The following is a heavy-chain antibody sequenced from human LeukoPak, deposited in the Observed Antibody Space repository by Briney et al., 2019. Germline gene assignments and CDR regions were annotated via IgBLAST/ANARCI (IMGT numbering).Heavy chain of an antibody. CDR1: GFTVSNNY. V-gene: IGHV3-66*02. CDR2: IYGGDNT. J-gene: IGHJ4*02. D-gene: IGHD3-16*01. CDR3: AGRRVLDASFDY. Sequence: GGSLRLSCAASGFTVSNNYMSWDRQAPGKGLEWVSVIYGGDNTYYVESVKGRFTISRDNSKNTLFLQMNRLRAEDTAVYYCAGRRVLDASFDYWGQGTLVTVSS.